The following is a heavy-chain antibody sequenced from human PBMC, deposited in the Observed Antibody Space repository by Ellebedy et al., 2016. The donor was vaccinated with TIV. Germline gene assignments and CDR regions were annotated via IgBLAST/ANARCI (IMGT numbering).Heavy chain of an antibody. D-gene: IGHD4-17*01. V-gene: IGHV1-24*01. Sequence: ASVKVSXXVSGYTLSELSIHRVRQAPGKGFQWVGSFDPEEGETIYAQNFQGRVTMTEDTTTDTAYMELSSLRSDDTAVYYCATKEKPTVDYELYYRFGMDVWGQGTTVTASS. J-gene: IGHJ6*02. CDR2: FDPEEGET. CDR3: ATKEKPTVDYELYYRFGMDV. CDR1: GYTLSELS.